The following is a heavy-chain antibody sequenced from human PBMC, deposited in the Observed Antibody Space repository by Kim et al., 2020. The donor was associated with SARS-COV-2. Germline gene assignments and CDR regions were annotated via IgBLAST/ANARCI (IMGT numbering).Heavy chain of an antibody. J-gene: IGHJ4*02. Sequence: YNPSLKSRVTISVDTSKNQFCRKLSSVTAADTAVYYCASRIAAAAPFDYWGQGTLVTVSS. CDR3: ASRIAAAAPFDY. V-gene: IGHV4-31*02. D-gene: IGHD6-13*01.